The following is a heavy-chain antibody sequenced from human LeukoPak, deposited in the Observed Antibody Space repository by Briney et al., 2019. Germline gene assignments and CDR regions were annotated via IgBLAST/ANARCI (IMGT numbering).Heavy chain of an antibody. CDR3: ARVLDGSGSRSFDY. J-gene: IGHJ4*02. D-gene: IGHD3-10*01. V-gene: IGHV3-74*01. Sequence: GGSLKLSCAASGFTFSSYWMHWVRQAPGKGLVWVSRINSDGNSTNYADSVKGRFTISRDNAKNTLYLQMNSLRAEDTAVYFCARVLDGSGSRSFDYWGQGTLVTVSS. CDR2: INSDGNST. CDR1: GFTFSSYW.